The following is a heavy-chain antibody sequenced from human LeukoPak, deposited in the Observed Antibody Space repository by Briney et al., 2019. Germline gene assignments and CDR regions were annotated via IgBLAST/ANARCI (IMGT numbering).Heavy chain of an antibody. CDR3: ARGPFYYDFWSGTKAIFDY. CDR1: GFTFSSYG. V-gene: IGHV4-34*01. CDR2: INHSGST. Sequence: PGRSLRLSCAASGFTFSSYGMHWVRQPPGKGLEWIGEINHSGSTNYNPSLKSRVTISVDTSKNQFSLKLSSVTAADTAVYYCARGPFYYDFWSGTKAIFDYWGQGTLVTVSS. J-gene: IGHJ4*02. D-gene: IGHD3-3*01.